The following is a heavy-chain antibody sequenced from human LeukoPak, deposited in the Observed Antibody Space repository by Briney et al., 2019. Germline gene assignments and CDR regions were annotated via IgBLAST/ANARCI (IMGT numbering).Heavy chain of an antibody. CDR1: GYTFTSYD. CDR2: MSPNSGDT. J-gene: IGHJ4*02. V-gene: IGHV1-8*01. D-gene: IGHD7-27*01. Sequence: AASVKVSCKASGYTFTSYDINWVRQATGQGLEWLGWMSPNSGDTGYAQKFQGRVTMTSDSSISTAYMELSSLRSEDTAIYYCVRTPPNWGFDYWGQGTLVTVSS. CDR3: VRTPPNWGFDY.